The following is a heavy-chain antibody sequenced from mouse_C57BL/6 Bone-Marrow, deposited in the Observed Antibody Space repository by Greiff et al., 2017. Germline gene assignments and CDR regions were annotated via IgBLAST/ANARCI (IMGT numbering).Heavy chain of an antibody. J-gene: IGHJ2*01. CDR1: VYTFTSYW. V-gene: IGHV1-69*01. CDR2: IDPSASYT. Sequence: QQSCKAPVYTFTSYWMHWVKQRPGQGLEWIGEIDPSASYTHYNQKFKGKSTLTVDKSSSTAYMQLSSLTSEDSAVYYCARTLGDYWGQGTTLTVSS. CDR3: ARTLGDY. D-gene: IGHD3-3*01.